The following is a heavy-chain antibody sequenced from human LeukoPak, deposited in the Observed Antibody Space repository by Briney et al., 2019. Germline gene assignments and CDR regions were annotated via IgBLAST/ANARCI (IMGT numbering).Heavy chain of an antibody. Sequence: ASVKVSCKASGYTFTGYYMHWVRQAPGQGLEWMGWNNPNSGGTNYAQKFQGRVTMTRDTSISTAYMELSRLRSDDTAVYYCATTSGYSSGWYDYWGQGTLVTVSS. CDR1: GYTFTGYY. J-gene: IGHJ4*02. V-gene: IGHV1-2*02. D-gene: IGHD6-19*01. CDR3: ATTSGYSSGWYDY. CDR2: NNPNSGGT.